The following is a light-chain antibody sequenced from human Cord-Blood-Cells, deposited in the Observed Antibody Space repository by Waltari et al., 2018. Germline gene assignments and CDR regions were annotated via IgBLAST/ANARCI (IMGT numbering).Light chain of an antibody. CDR1: QSVSSN. J-gene: IGKJ1*01. CDR2: GAS. CDR3: QQYNNWSPEWT. V-gene: IGKV3-15*01. Sequence: EIVMTQSPATLSVSPGERATLSCRASQSVSSNLAWYQQKPGQAPRLLIYGASTRATGIPARFSVSGSGTEFTLTIRNLQSEDFAVYYCQQYNNWSPEWTFGQGTKVEIK.